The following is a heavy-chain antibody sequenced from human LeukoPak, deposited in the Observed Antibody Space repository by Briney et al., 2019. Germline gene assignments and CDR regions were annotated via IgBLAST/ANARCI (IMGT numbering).Heavy chain of an antibody. V-gene: IGHV4-30-2*01. CDR3: ARRHSSGWADY. Sequence: SQTLSLTCAVSGGSISSGGYSWSWIRQPPGKGLEWIGYIYHSGSTYYNPSLKSRVTISVDRSKNQFSLKLSSVTAADTAVYYCARRHSSGWADYWGQGTLVTVSS. J-gene: IGHJ4*02. CDR1: GGSISSGGYS. CDR2: IYHSGST. D-gene: IGHD6-19*01.